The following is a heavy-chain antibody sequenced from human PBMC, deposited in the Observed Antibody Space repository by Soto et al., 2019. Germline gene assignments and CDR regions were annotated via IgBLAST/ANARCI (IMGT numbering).Heavy chain of an antibody. D-gene: IGHD2-15*01. Sequence: QVQLVQSGAEVKKPGASVKVSCKASGYTFTTHGISWVRQVPGQGLEWMGWVRGDNGHTNYAQSLQGRVTMTTDTSTNTAYMELGSLRSDDTAVYYCARALGYCRSGTCYREWVDPWGQGTLVTVSS. V-gene: IGHV1-18*01. J-gene: IGHJ5*02. CDR1: GYTFTTHG. CDR3: ARALGYCRSGTCYREWVDP. CDR2: VRGDNGHT.